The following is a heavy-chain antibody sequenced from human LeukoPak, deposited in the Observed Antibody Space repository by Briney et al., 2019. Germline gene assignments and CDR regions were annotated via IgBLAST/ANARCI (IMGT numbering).Heavy chain of an antibody. Sequence: PSETLSLTCTVSGGSISSSSYYWGWIRQPPGKGLEWIGSIHYSGSTNYNPSLKSRVTISVDTSKNQFSLKLSSVTAADTAVYYCARGDWDYYDSSDYGAFDIWGQGTMVTVSS. CDR1: GGSISSSSYY. V-gene: IGHV4-39*07. J-gene: IGHJ3*02. D-gene: IGHD3-22*01. CDR2: IHYSGST. CDR3: ARGDWDYYDSSDYGAFDI.